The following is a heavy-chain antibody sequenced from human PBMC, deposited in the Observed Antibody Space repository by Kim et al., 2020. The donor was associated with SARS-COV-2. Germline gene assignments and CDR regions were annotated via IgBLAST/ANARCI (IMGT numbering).Heavy chain of an antibody. V-gene: IGHV1-18*01. CDR3: ARETLAVAGTGGWFDP. J-gene: IGHJ5*02. CDR2: ISAYNGNT. CDR1: GYTFTSYG. D-gene: IGHD6-19*01. Sequence: ASVKVSCKASGYTFTSYGISWVRQAPGQGLEWMGWISAYNGNTNYAQKLQGRVTMTTDTSTSTAYMELRSLRSDDTAVYYCARETLAVAGTGGWFDPWGQGTLVTVSS.